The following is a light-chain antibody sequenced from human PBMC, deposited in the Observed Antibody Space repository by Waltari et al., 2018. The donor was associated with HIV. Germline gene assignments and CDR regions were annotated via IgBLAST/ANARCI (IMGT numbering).Light chain of an antibody. CDR2: RNN. CDR1: SSNIGSNY. J-gene: IGLJ2*01. Sequence: QSVLTQPPSASGTPGQRVTISCSGSSSNIGSNYVYWYQHLPGTAPKLLIYRNNQRPSGVPGRFSGSKSGTSASLAISGLRSGDEADYYCATWDDSLSGSLFGGGTKLTVL. CDR3: ATWDDSLSGSL. V-gene: IGLV1-47*01.